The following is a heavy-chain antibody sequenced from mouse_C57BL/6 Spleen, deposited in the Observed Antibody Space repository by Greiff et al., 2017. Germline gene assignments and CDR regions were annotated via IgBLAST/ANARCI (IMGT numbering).Heavy chain of an antibody. CDR1: GYTFTSYW. D-gene: IGHD2-12*01. J-gene: IGHJ4*01. Sequence: QVQLQQPGAELVKPGASVKMSCKASGYTFTSYWMQWVKQRPGQGLEWIGEIDPSDGYTNYNQKFKGKATLTVDTSSSTAYMQLSSLTSEDSAVLCCAATLAAEDANECWGQTTSVTVSS. CDR3: AATLAAEDANEC. V-gene: IGHV1-50*01. CDR2: IDPSDGYT.